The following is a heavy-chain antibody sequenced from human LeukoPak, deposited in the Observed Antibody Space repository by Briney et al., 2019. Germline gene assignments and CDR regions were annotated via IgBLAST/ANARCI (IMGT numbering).Heavy chain of an antibody. D-gene: IGHD4-17*01. V-gene: IGHV3-21*01. Sequence: GGSLRLSCAASGFTFSSYSMNWVRQAPGKGLEWVSPISSSSSYIYYADSVKGRFTISRDNAKNSLYLQMNSLRAEDTAVYYCARNYGDYVPDAFDIWGQGTMVTVSS. J-gene: IGHJ3*02. CDR2: ISSSSSYI. CDR3: ARNYGDYVPDAFDI. CDR1: GFTFSSYS.